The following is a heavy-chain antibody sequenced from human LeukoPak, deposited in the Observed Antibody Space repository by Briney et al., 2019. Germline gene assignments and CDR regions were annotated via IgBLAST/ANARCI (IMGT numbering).Heavy chain of an antibody. V-gene: IGHV1-69*13. CDR2: IIPIFGTA. D-gene: IGHD1-1*01. J-gene: IGHJ3*02. CDR1: GGTFSSYA. Sequence: ASVKVSCKASGGTFSSYAISWVRQAPGQGLEWMGGIIPIFGTANYAQKFQGRVTITADESTSTAYMELSSLRSEDTAVYYCARGETDEDAFDIWGQGTMVTVSS. CDR3: ARGETDEDAFDI.